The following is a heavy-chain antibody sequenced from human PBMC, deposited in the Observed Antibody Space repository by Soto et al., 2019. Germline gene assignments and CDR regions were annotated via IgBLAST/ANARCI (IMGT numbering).Heavy chain of an antibody. CDR3: VCDMLAGLPHSIDF. V-gene: IGHV4-59*11. CDR1: GGSLTSHH. D-gene: IGHD3-16*01. J-gene: IGHJ4*02. CDR2: TSYTANT. Sequence: PWRTLSFTCFVPGGSLTSHHWSWIRQCPGQGLQWIAYTSYTANTNYNPSPQSRVTISLETVKNQLSLSFASISAPATPVYYSVCDMLAGLPHSIDFWGQGTLVTVSS.